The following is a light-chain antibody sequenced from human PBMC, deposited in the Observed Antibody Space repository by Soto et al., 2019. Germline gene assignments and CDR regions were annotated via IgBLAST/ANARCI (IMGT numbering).Light chain of an antibody. Sequence: EIVLTQSPGTLSLSPGERATLSCRASQSVSSSYLAWYQQKPGQAPRLLIYGASSRATGIPDRFSSSGSGTVFPFPIDKLEPEDFEVYYCQQYGSSPPTFGKGTKVDIK. V-gene: IGKV3-20*01. CDR3: QQYGSSPPT. CDR2: GAS. CDR1: QSVSSSY. J-gene: IGKJ1*01.